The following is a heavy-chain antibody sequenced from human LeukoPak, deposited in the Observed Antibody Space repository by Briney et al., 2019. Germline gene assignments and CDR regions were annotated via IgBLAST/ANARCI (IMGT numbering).Heavy chain of an antibody. J-gene: IGHJ4*02. V-gene: IGHV3-33*01. CDR3: AREDDCSSTSCYRGPSDY. CDR1: GFTFSNYG. CDR2: IWYDGSND. D-gene: IGHD2-2*02. Sequence: PGRSLRLSCEASGFTFSNYGMHWVRQAPGKGLEWVAVIWYDGSNDYYADSVKGRFTISRDNSKNTLYLQMNSLRAEDTAVYYCAREDDCSSTSCYRGPSDYWGQGTLVTVSS.